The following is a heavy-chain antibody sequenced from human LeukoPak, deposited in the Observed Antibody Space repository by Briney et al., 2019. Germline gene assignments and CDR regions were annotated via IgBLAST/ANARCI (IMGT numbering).Heavy chain of an antibody. D-gene: IGHD3-10*01. CDR1: GGSISRSY. Sequence: SATLSLTCTVAGGSISRSYWSWLRHPPGKGLEGVGYMYDSGSTFYNPSLKSRVTISVDTSKNQFSLKPSSVTAAATAVYYCARGSGREWFDPWGQGTLVTVSS. J-gene: IGHJ5*02. CDR2: MYDSGST. V-gene: IGHV4-59*13. CDR3: ARGSGREWFDP.